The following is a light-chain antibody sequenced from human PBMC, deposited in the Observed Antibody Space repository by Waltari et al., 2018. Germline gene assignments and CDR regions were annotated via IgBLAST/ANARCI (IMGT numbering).Light chain of an antibody. Sequence: QAVVTQEPSLTVSPGGTVTLTCGSSTGAVTSSHFPYWFQQKPGQAPRTLIYATNNKHSWTPDRCSGSLLGGKAALTLSRAQPEDEADYYCLLTYSGARGVFGGGTKVTVL. CDR1: TGAVTSSHF. CDR3: LLTYSGARGV. V-gene: IGLV7-46*01. J-gene: IGLJ3*02. CDR2: ATN.